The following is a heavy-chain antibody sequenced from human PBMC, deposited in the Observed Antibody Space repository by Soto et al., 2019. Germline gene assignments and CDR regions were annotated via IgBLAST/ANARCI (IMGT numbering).Heavy chain of an antibody. V-gene: IGHV3-23*01. CDR1: GFTFSSYA. Sequence: GGSLRLSCAASGFTFSSYAMSWVRQAPGKGLEWVSAISGSGGSTYYAESVKGRFTISRDNSKNTLYLQMNSLRAEDTAVYYCAKDHTTGYDFWSGYAPDGFDPWGQGTLVTVSS. D-gene: IGHD3-3*01. J-gene: IGHJ5*02. CDR3: AKDHTTGYDFWSGYAPDGFDP. CDR2: ISGSGGST.